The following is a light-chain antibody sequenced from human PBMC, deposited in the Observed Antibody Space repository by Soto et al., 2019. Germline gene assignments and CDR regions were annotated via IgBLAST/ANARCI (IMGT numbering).Light chain of an antibody. Sequence: DIQMTQSPSTLSASVGDRVTITCRASERISTWLAWYQQKPGKAPKFLIYKASTLQDGVPPRFRGSGYGSEFNLTISSLQLDDLGSFYFQQYHDYPWTFGQGTKVEIK. CDR2: KAS. V-gene: IGKV1-5*03. J-gene: IGKJ1*01. CDR3: QQYHDYPWT. CDR1: ERISTW.